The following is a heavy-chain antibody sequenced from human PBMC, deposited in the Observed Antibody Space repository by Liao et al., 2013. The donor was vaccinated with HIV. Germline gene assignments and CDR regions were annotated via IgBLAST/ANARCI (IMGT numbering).Heavy chain of an antibody. CDR1: GGSISSYY. J-gene: IGHJ4*02. Sequence: QVQLQESGPGLVKPSETLSLTCTVSGGSISSYYWSWIRQPAGKGLEWIGRIYSSGSTNYNPSLQESSLHVSRHVQEPVLPRTSISVTAADTAVYYCARADLYRGGSDYWGRGNPRSPSPQ. CDR3: ARADLYRGGSDY. D-gene: IGHD2-15*01. CDR2: IYSSGST. V-gene: IGHV4-4*07.